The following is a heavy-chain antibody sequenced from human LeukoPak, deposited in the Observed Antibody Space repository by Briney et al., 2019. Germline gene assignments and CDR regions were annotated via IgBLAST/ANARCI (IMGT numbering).Heavy chain of an antibody. CDR3: ARDHLRYCSSTSCYTPLQMEGYYMDV. J-gene: IGHJ6*03. CDR2: ISAYKGNT. D-gene: IGHD2-2*01. V-gene: IGHV1-18*01. CDR1: GYTFTSYG. Sequence: ASVKVSCKASGYTFTSYGISWVRQAPGQGLEWMGWISAYKGNTNYAQKLQGRVTMTTDTSTSTAYMELRSLRSDDTAVYYCARDHLRYCSSTSCYTPLQMEGYYMDVWGKGTTVTVSS.